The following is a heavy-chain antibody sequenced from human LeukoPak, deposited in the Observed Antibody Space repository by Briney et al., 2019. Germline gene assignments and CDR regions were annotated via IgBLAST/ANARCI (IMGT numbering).Heavy chain of an antibody. CDR2: ISANSGKT. D-gene: IGHD6-13*01. CDR3: AKVAGDRMDH. J-gene: IGHJ4*02. CDR1: GYTFATYG. V-gene: IGHV1-18*01. Sequence: AASVKVSCKASGYTFATYGFCWVRQAPGHGLEWMGWISANSGKTDYAQKFQGRVTMTTDTSTTTAYMELRSLRPDDTALYFCAKVAGDRMDHWGQGTQLTVSS.